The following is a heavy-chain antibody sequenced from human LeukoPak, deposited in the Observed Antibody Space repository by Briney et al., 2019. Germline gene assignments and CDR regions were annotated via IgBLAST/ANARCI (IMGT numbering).Heavy chain of an antibody. CDR3: ARSPISSWGIDY. Sequence: GGSLRLSXAASGFTFSSYGMHWVRQAPGKGLEWVAVIWYDGSNKDYADSVKGRFTTSRDNSKNTLYLQMNSLRAEDTAVYYCARSPISSWGIDYWGQGTLVTVSS. CDR1: GFTFSSYG. J-gene: IGHJ4*02. D-gene: IGHD6-13*01. CDR2: IWYDGSNK. V-gene: IGHV3-33*01.